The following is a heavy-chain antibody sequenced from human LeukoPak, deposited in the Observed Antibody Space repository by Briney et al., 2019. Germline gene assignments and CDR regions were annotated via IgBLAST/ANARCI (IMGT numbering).Heavy chain of an antibody. CDR1: GGSISSGDYY. D-gene: IGHD2-2*01. CDR2: IYYSGST. J-gene: IGHJ4*02. Sequence: KPSETLSLTCTVSGGSISSGDYYWSWIRQPPGKGLEWIGYIYYSGSTNYSPSLRSRVTISVDTSKNQFSLKLSSVTAADTAMYYCARDGGGDCSTSNCYVVKDWGRGTPVTVSS. V-gene: IGHV4-61*08. CDR3: ARDGGGDCSTSNCYVVKD.